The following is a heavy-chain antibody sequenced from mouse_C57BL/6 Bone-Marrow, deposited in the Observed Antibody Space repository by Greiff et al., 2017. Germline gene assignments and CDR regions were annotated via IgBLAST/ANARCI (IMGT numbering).Heavy chain of an antibody. D-gene: IGHD3-2*02. Sequence: EVQLVESGGDLVKPGGSLKLSCAASGFTFSSYGMSWVRQTPDKRLEWVATISSGGSYTYYPDSVKGRFTISRDNAKNTLYLRMSSLKSEDKAMYYCARARQLRGGFAYWGQGTLVTVSA. V-gene: IGHV5-6*01. J-gene: IGHJ3*01. CDR2: ISSGGSYT. CDR1: GFTFSSYG. CDR3: ARARQLRGGFAY.